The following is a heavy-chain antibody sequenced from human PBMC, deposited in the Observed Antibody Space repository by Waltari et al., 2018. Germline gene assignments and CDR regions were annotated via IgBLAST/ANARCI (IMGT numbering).Heavy chain of an antibody. J-gene: IGHJ6*02. D-gene: IGHD3-10*01. CDR3: ARGNYYGSGSYYYYYGMDV. CDR2: IIPIFGTA. CDR1: GGTISSYA. Sequence: QVQLVQSGAEVKKPGSSVKVSCKASGGTISSYAISWVRQAPGQGLEWMGGIIPIFGTANYAQKFQGRVTITTDESTSTAYMELSSLRSEDTAVYYCARGNYYGSGSYYYYYGMDVWGQGTTVTVSS. V-gene: IGHV1-69*05.